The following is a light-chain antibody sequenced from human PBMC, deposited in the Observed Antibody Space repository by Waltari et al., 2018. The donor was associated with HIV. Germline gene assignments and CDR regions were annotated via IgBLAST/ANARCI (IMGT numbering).Light chain of an antibody. CDR3: QQYFRIPPT. CDR2: WAS. CDR1: RSLLYSSDNRNY. Sequence: DIVMTQSPDSLPVSLGERATINCTSRRSLLYSSDNRNYLAWYQQKPRQPPKLLISWASTRESGVPDRFSGSGSGTAFTLTITRLQAEDVAVYHCQQYFRIPPTFGGGTKVDIK. J-gene: IGKJ4*01. V-gene: IGKV4-1*01.